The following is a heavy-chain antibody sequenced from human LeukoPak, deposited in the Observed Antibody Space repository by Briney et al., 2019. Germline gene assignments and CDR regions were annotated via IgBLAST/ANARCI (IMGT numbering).Heavy chain of an antibody. V-gene: IGHV3-74*01. CDR1: GFTFSSYW. Sequence: GGSLRLSCAASGFTFSSYWMHWVRQAPGKGLVWVSRINSDGSSTSYADSVKGRFTISRDNAKNTLYLQMNSLRAEDTAVYYCARNPGLWFGGAKYYMDVWGKGTTVTVSS. J-gene: IGHJ6*03. D-gene: IGHD3-10*01. CDR3: ARNPGLWFGGAKYYMDV. CDR2: INSDGSST.